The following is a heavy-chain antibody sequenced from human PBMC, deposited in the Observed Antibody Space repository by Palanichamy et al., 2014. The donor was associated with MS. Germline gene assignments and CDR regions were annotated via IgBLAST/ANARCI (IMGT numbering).Heavy chain of an antibody. J-gene: IGHJ6*02. CDR2: ITRDGGTA. CDR1: GFTFRSYS. Sequence: EVQLVESGGDLVQPGGSLRLSCAASGFTFRSYSMHRVRQAPGKGLVWVSRITRDGGTATYADSVKGRFTISRDNAKNTLYLQMNSLRAEDTAVYYCTRGHNYGLDVWGQGTTVIVS. V-gene: IGHV3-74*01. CDR3: TRGHNYGLDV.